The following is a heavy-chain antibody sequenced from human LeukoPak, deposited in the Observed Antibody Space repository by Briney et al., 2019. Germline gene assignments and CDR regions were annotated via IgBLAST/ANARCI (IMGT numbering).Heavy chain of an antibody. Sequence: SETLSLTCPVSSGSISNSYCNWVRQPPGKGLEWIGSVFYTGSADYNPSLKSRVTMSVDTPKTHFSLRLASLTAADTAVYYCARVSSGWFDPWGQGTLVTVSS. CDR1: SGSISNSY. V-gene: IGHV4-59*01. CDR2: VFYTGSA. CDR3: ARVSSGWFDP. D-gene: IGHD6-19*01. J-gene: IGHJ5*01.